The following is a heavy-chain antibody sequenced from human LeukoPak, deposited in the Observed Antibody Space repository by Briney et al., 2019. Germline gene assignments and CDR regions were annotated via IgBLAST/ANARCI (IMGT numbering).Heavy chain of an antibody. CDR2: INHSGST. J-gene: IGHJ2*01. CDR1: GGSFSGYY. Sequence: SETLSLTCAVYGGSFSGYYWSWIRQPPGKGLEWIGEINHSGSTNYNPSLKSRVTISVDTSKNQFSLKLSSVTAADTAVYYCASGPIQLWTRYWYFDLWGRGTLVTVSS. CDR3: ASGPIQLWTRYWYFDL. D-gene: IGHD5-18*01. V-gene: IGHV4-34*01.